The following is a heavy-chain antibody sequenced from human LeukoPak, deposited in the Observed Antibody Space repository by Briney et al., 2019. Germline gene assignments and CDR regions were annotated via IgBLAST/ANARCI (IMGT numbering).Heavy chain of an antibody. J-gene: IGHJ4*02. CDR2: ISYDGSNK. V-gene: IGHV3-30-3*01. CDR1: GFTFSSYA. D-gene: IGHD3-3*01. CDR3: ARLNDFWSGRPFDY. Sequence: PGGSLRLSCAASGFTFSSYAMHWVRQAPGKGLEWVAVISYDGSNKYYADSVKGRFTISRDNSKNTLYLQMNSLRAEDTAVYYCARLNDFWSGRPFDYWGQGTLVTVSS.